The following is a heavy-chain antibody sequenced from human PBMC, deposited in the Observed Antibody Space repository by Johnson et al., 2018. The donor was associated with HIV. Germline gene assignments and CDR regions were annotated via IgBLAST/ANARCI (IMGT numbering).Heavy chain of an antibody. V-gene: IGHV3-11*01. J-gene: IGHJ3*02. CDR3: ARDAVISSGWYNVDAFDI. Sequence: QEKLVESGGGLVKPGGSLKLSCAVSGFTFSDHYMSWIRQTPGKGLQWVSYISGSGSIIYSTDSVQGRFTISRDNVKNSLYLQMNSLRAEDTAVYYCARDAVISSGWYNVDAFDIWGQGTMVTVSS. D-gene: IGHD6-19*01. CDR2: ISGSGSII. CDR1: GFTFSDHY.